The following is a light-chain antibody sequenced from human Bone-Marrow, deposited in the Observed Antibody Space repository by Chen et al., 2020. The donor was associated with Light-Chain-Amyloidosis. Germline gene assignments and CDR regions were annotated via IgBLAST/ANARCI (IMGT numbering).Light chain of an antibody. CDR3: QSADSSGTNEVI. CDR2: RDT. J-gene: IGLJ2*01. CDR1: DFPTKY. Sequence: SYELTQPPAFSVSPVQTASITCPGYDFPTKYAYWYQQKPGQAPVLVINRDTERPSGISDRVYGSSSGTTATLTISGVQAEDEADYHCQSADSSGTNEVIFGGGTKLTVL. V-gene: IGLV3-25*03.